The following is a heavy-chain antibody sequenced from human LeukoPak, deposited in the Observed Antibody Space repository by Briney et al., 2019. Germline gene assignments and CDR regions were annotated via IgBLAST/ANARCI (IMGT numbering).Heavy chain of an antibody. Sequence: GGSLRLSCAASGFTFSSYWMSWVRQAPGKGLEWVANIKQDGSEKYYVDSVKGRFTISRDNAKNSLYLQMNSLRAEDTAVYYCAKSRGSGLFDYWGQGTLVTVAS. D-gene: IGHD3-10*01. V-gene: IGHV3-7*03. J-gene: IGHJ4*02. CDR2: IKQDGSEK. CDR1: GFTFSSYW. CDR3: AKSRGSGLFDY.